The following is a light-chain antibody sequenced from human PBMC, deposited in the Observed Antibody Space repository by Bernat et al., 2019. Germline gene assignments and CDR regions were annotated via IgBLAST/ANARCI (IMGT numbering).Light chain of an antibody. J-gene: IGKJ1*01. CDR2: DAS. CDR3: QQYAGSPPT. Sequence: EIVLTQSPGTLSLSPGERATLSCRASHNVHDGYVAWYQQKPGQAPRLLMYDASIRATGTPDRFSGGGSGTDFTLTVSRLEPEDFAVYHCQQYAGSPPTFGQGTKVEIK. CDR1: HNVHDGY. V-gene: IGKV3-20*01.